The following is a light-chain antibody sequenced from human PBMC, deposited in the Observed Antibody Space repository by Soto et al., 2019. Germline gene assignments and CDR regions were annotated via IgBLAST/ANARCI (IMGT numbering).Light chain of an antibody. CDR3: SSYAGSNNVV. CDR2: RGN. J-gene: IGLJ2*01. Sequence: QSVLTQPPSVSGTPGQRVNISCSGSSSNIGRDYVYWYQQFPGTAPKLLIYRGNQRPSGVPDRFSGSKSGNTASLTVSGLQAEDEADYYCSSYAGSNNVVFGGGTKLTVL. V-gene: IGLV1-47*01. CDR1: SSNIGRDY.